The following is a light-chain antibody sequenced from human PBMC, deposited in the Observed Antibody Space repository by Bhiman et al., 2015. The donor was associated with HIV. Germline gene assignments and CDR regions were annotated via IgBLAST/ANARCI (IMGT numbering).Light chain of an antibody. CDR1: SSDVGGYNY. V-gene: IGLV2-14*03. CDR3: CSYAGSSPVV. CDR2: DVS. J-gene: IGLJ2*01. Sequence: QSALTQPASVSGSPGQSITISCTGTSSDVGGYNYVSWYQQHPGKAPKLMIYDVSNRPSGVSNRFSGSKSGNTASLTISGLQAEDEADYYCCSYAGSSPVVFGGGTKLTVL.